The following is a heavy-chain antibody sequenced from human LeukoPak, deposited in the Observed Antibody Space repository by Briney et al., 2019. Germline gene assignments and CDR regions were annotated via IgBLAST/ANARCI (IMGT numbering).Heavy chain of an antibody. D-gene: IGHD1-26*01. CDR2: ITTTSSSI. V-gene: IGHV3-21*06. J-gene: IGHJ4*02. Sequence: GGSLRLSYAGSGFTFSSYHMNWVRQAPGRGLEWVSSITTTSSSIYYADSVKGRFTISRDNAKNSPYLQMNSLRAEDTAVYYCARVHSGSPHWGQGTLVTVSS. CDR3: ARVHSGSPH. CDR1: GFTFSSYH.